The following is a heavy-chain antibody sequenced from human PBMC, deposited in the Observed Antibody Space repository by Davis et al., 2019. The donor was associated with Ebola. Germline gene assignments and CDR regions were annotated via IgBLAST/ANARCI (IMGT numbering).Heavy chain of an antibody. CDR1: GYPFSVYW. V-gene: IGHV5-51*01. J-gene: IGHJ6*03. CDR2: IYPGDSDT. D-gene: IGHD3-3*01. CDR3: ARQAKDVLRFLEWDLYYMDV. Sequence: GESLKISCQGSGYPFSVYWIAWVRQMPGKGLEWMGVIYPGDSDTRYSPSFKGQVTISADKSISTAYLQWSSLKASDTAMYYCARQAKDVLRFLEWDLYYMDVWGKGTTVTVS.